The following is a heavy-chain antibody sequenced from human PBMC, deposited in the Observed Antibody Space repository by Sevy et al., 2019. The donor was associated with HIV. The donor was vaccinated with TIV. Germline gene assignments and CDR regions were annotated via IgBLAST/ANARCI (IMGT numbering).Heavy chain of an antibody. CDR3: ARGVFGSGSRLGLGY. CDR1: GFSFSDYW. V-gene: IGHV3-7*03. D-gene: IGHD3-10*01. CDR2: MRQDGREK. J-gene: IGHJ4*02. Sequence: GGSLRLSCEASGFSFSDYWMTWVRQAPGKGLEWVANMRQDGREKYYVDSVKGRFTISRDNAKNLVYLQMNSLRAEDTAVYYCARGVFGSGSRLGLGYWGQGTLVTVSS.